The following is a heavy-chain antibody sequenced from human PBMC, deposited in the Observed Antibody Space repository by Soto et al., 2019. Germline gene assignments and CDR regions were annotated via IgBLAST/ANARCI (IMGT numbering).Heavy chain of an antibody. CDR1: SGAISNSNW. D-gene: IGHD3-10*01. J-gene: IGHJ3*02. CDR2: IYHSGST. CDR3: ARGKYYYGSGSDCAFDI. Sequence: QVQLQESGPVLVKPSGTLSLTCAVSSGAISNSNWWSWFRQPPGKGLEGIGEIYHSGSTNYNPSLKSRVTISVDQSKNQFSRKLSSVTAADTAVYYCARGKYYYGSGSDCAFDIWGQGTMVTVSA. V-gene: IGHV4-4*02.